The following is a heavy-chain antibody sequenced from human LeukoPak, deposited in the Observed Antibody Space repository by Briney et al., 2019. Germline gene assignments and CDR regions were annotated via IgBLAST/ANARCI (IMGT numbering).Heavy chain of an antibody. CDR3: ARQRYDILTGHKRSNFDY. V-gene: IGHV4-59*08. CDR2: IYYSGST. D-gene: IGHD3-9*01. CDR1: GGSFSGYY. J-gene: IGHJ4*02. Sequence: SETLSLTCAVYGGSFSGYYWSWIRQPPGKGLEWIGYIYYSGSTNYNPSLKSRVTISVDTSKNQFSLKLSSVTAADTAVYYCARQRYDILTGHKRSNFDYWGQGTLVTVSS.